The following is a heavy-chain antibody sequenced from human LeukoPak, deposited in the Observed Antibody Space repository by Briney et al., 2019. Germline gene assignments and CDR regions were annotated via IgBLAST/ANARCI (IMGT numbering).Heavy chain of an antibody. V-gene: IGHV1-46*01. J-gene: IGHJ6*03. CDR1: GYTFTIYY. Sequence: ASVKVSCKASGYTFTIYYMHWVRQAPGQGLEWMGIINPSGGSTSYAQKFQGRVTMTRDMSTSTVYMELSSLRSEDTAVYYCARAVAGRPPYYYYYYMDVWGKGTTVTISS. CDR3: ARAVAGRPPYYYYYYMDV. CDR2: INPSGGST. D-gene: IGHD6-19*01.